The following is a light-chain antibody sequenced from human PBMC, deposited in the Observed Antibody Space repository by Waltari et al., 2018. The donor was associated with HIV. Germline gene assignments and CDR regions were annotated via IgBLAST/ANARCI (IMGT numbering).Light chain of an antibody. Sequence: DIVLPQSPDSLAVSLGERATVNCKSTHSLLYNYNNNSYLGWDQQKPGQPPTPLIYWASTRASGTPDRFTGSGSGTDFALTISSLQAEDAAVYYCQQYFSTPPTFGQGTKVEIK. J-gene: IGKJ1*01. CDR2: WAS. CDR3: QQYFSTPPT. CDR1: HSLLYNYNNNSY. V-gene: IGKV4-1*01.